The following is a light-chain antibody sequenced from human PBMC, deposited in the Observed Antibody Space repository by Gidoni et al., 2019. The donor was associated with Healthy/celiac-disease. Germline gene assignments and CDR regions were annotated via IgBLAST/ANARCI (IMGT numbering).Light chain of an antibody. J-gene: IGKJ2*01. CDR3: QQYGSSPPYT. CDR2: GAS. Sequence: IRLTQSPGTLSLSRGESATLSCRASQIVSSSYLAWYQQKPGQAPRLRIYGASSRTTGIPDRFSCSGSGTDFTLTISRLEPEDFAVYYCQQYGSSPPYTFGQGTKLEIK. CDR1: QIVSSSY. V-gene: IGKV3-20*01.